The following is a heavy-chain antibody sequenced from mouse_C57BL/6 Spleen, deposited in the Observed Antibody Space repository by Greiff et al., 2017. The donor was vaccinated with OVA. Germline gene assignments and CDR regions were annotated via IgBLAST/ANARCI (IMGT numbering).Heavy chain of an antibody. CDR2: INPSSGYT. Sequence: QVQLKESGAELARPGASVKMSCKASGYTFTSYTMHWVKQRPGQGLEWIGYINPSSGYTKYNQKFKDKATLTADKSSSTAYMQLSSLTSEDSAVYYCARDGNYEYFDYWGQGTTLTVSS. CDR1: GYTFTSYT. CDR3: ARDGNYEYFDY. J-gene: IGHJ2*01. D-gene: IGHD2-1*01. V-gene: IGHV1-4*01.